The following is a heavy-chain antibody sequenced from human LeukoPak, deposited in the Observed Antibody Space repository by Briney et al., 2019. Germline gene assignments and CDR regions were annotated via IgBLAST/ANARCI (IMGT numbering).Heavy chain of an antibody. J-gene: IGHJ4*02. Sequence: PSETLSLTCTVSGGSISSYYWSWIRQPPGKGLEWIGYICYSGSTNYNPSLKSRITISVDTSKNQFSLKLSSVTAADTAVYYCARLQGYNRHLDYWGQGTLVTVSS. CDR3: ARLQGYNRHLDY. D-gene: IGHD1-14*01. CDR1: GGSISSYY. V-gene: IGHV4-59*08. CDR2: ICYSGST.